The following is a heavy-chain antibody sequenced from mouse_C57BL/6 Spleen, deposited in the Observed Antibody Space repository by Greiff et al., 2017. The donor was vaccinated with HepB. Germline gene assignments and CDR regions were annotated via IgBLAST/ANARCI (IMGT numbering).Heavy chain of an antibody. V-gene: IGHV1-61*01. CDR1: GYTFTSYW. J-gene: IGHJ2*01. Sequence: QVQLQQPGAELVRPGSSVKLSCKASGYTFTSYWMDWVKQRPGQGLEWIGNIYPSDSETHYNQKFKDKATLTVDKSSSTAYMQLSSLTSEDSAVYYCARSDYYGSTLGYWGQGTTLTVSS. D-gene: IGHD1-1*01. CDR3: ARSDYYGSTLGY. CDR2: IYPSDSET.